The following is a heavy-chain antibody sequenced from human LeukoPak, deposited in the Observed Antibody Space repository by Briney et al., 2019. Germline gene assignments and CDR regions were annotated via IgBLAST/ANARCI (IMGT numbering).Heavy chain of an antibody. CDR3: ARVFGGREGDYGDYGFDY. D-gene: IGHD4-17*01. CDR2: ISSSSSYI. V-gene: IGHV3-21*01. CDR1: GFTFSSYS. Sequence: GRSLRLSCAASGFTFSSYSMNWVRQAPGKGLEWVSSISSSSSYIYYADSVKGRFTISRDNAKNSLYLQMNSLRAEDTAVYYCARVFGGREGDYGDYGFDYWGQGTLVTVSS. J-gene: IGHJ4*02.